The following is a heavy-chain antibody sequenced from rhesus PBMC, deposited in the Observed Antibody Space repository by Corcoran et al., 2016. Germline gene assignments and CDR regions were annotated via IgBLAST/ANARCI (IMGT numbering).Heavy chain of an antibody. V-gene: IGHV4S10*01. D-gene: IGHD3-3*01. CDR1: GGSISDSYR. CDR2: IYGRSTST. Sequence: QVQLQESGPGVVKPSETLSLTCAVSGGSISDSYRWSCIRQPQGKGLEWIGYIYGRSTSTNHNPSLRSRVTISKDTSKNQFSLKLSSVTAADTAVYYCARENFWTLFDYWGQGVLVTVSS. J-gene: IGHJ4*01. CDR3: ARENFWTLFDY.